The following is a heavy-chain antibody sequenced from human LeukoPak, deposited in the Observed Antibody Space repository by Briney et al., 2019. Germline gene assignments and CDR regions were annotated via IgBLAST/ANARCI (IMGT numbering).Heavy chain of an antibody. Sequence: SETLSLTCTVSGGSISIYYWSWLRQPPGKGLEWSVYIYYSGSTNYNPSLKSRVTISVDTSKNQFSLKLSSVTAADTAVYYCARLRGYSYGSFDYWGQGTLVTVSS. V-gene: IGHV4-59*01. CDR1: GGSISIYY. CDR2: IYYSGST. CDR3: ARLRGYSYGSFDY. J-gene: IGHJ4*02. D-gene: IGHD5-18*01.